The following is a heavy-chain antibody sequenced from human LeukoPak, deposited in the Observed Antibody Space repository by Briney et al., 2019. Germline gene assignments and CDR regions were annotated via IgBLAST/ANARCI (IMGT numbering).Heavy chain of an antibody. D-gene: IGHD5-12*01. CDR3: ARDIVATTHDY. V-gene: IGHV3-23*01. CDR2: ISGGGDT. CDR1: GFSFTNYA. J-gene: IGHJ4*02. Sequence: GGSLSLSCAASGFSFTNYAIYWVHQAPGEGLEWVSVISGGGDTTYADSVKGRFTSSRDNSRNTVYLQMNSLRAEDTAVYYCARDIVATTHDYWGQGTLVTVSS.